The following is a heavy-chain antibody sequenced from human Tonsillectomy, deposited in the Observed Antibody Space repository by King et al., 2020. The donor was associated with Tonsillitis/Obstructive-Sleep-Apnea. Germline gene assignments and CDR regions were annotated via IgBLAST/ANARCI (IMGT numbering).Heavy chain of an antibody. CDR3: ARSYCSSTSCNRSFDY. Sequence: QLVQSGAEVKKPGESLKISCKGSGYSFTSYWIGWVRQMPGKGLEWMGIMYPGDSNTRYSPSFQGQVTISADKSISTAYLQWSSLKASDTAMYYCARSYCSSTSCNRSFDYWGQGTLVTVSS. V-gene: IGHV5-51*03. D-gene: IGHD2-2*02. CDR1: GYSFTSYW. J-gene: IGHJ4*02. CDR2: MYPGDSNT.